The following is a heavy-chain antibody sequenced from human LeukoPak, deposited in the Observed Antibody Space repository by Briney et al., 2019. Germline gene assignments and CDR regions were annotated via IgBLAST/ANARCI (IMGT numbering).Heavy chain of an antibody. Sequence: SETLSLTCTVSGGSISSYYWSWIRQPAGKGLEWIGRIYTSGSTNYNPSLKSRVTISVATSKNQFSLKLSSMTAADTAVYYCARCLRDGRKGITGTTYWLDPWGQGTLVTVSS. CDR3: ARCLRDGRKGITGTTYWLDP. CDR1: GGSISSYY. CDR2: IYTSGST. V-gene: IGHV4-4*07. J-gene: IGHJ5*02. D-gene: IGHD1-20*01.